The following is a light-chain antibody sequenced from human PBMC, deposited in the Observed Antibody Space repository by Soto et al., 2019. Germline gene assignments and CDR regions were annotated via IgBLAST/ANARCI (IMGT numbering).Light chain of an antibody. J-gene: IGKJ1*01. V-gene: IGKV3-15*01. CDR2: CAS. CDR3: QQYNDWPPWT. Sequence: EIVMTQSPATLSVSPGERATLSCRASQSVSSNLPWYQQKPGQAPRLLIYCASTMATGILARFSGGGSWTEVTLTISNLQSEDFSVYYCQQYNDWPPWTFGQGTKVEIK. CDR1: QSVSSN.